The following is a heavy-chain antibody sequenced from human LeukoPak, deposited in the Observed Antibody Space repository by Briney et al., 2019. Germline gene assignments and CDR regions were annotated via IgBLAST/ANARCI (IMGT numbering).Heavy chain of an antibody. CDR1: GGTFSSYA. V-gene: IGHV1-69*06. J-gene: IGHJ4*02. CDR3: ARGLYPLGIAAAGTWNYFEY. D-gene: IGHD6-13*01. Sequence: GASVKVSCKASGGTFSSYAISWVRQAPGQGLEWMGGIIPIFGTANYAQKFQGRVTITADKSTSTAYMELSSLRSEDTAVYYCARGLYPLGIAAAGTWNYFEYWGQGTLVTVSS. CDR2: IIPIFGTA.